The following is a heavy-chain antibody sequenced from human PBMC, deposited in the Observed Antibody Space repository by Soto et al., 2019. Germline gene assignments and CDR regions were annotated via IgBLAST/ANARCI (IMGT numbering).Heavy chain of an antibody. CDR2: ISASNGDT. CDR3: AWKVLGSKMDHYYYMHV. CDR1: GYTFTNHG. Sequence: QVELVQSGVEVKKPGASVKVSCKASGYTFTNHGLSWVRQAPGQGLEWMGWISASNGDTNYAQKFLGRVTVTTDTTTSKGYMEVRSLIPEDTADYYCAWKVLGSKMDHYYYMHVSGNGPRVIVS. D-gene: IGHD3-16*01. V-gene: IGHV1-18*04. J-gene: IGHJ6*03.